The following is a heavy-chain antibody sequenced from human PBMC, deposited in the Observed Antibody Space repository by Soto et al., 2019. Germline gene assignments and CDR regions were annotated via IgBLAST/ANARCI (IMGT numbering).Heavy chain of an antibody. J-gene: IGHJ4*02. D-gene: IGHD3-22*01. CDR2: IAKDGTDI. V-gene: IGHV3-30*18. CDR1: GFTFSSCG. CDR3: AKAGYYDTSGYYYYFHY. Sequence: GGSLRLSCAASGFTFSSCGMHWVRQAPGKGLEWVAAIAKDGTDIHYVDSVKGRFTISRDNSKNTLYLQMNSPRPEDTAVYYCAKAGYYDTSGYYYYFHYWGQGTLVTVSS.